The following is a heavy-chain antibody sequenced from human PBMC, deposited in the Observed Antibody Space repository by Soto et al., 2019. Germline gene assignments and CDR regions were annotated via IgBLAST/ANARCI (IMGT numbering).Heavy chain of an antibody. D-gene: IGHD3-22*01. J-gene: IGHJ4*02. CDR3: ARVTGVVVITERTFDY. V-gene: IGHV1-18*01. Sequence: ASVKVSFKASGYTFTSYGISWVRQAPGQGLEWMGWISAYNGNTNYAQKLQGRVTMTTDTSTSTAYMELRSLRSDDTAVYYCARVTGVVVITERTFDYWGQGTLVTVSS. CDR1: GYTFTSYG. CDR2: ISAYNGNT.